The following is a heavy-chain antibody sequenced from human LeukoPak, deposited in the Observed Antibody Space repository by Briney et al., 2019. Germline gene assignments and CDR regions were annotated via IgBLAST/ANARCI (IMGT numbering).Heavy chain of an antibody. V-gene: IGHV4-4*07. Sequence: PSETLSLTCTVSGGSISSYYWSWIRQSAGKGLEWIGRIHTSGSTNYNPSLKSRVTLSLDTSKNQFSLKLSSVTAADTAVYYCARAYCGGDCYFNPYYYYYYMDVWGKGTTVTISS. CDR2: IHTSGST. J-gene: IGHJ6*03. CDR3: ARAYCGGDCYFNPYYYYYYMDV. CDR1: GGSISSYY. D-gene: IGHD2-21*02.